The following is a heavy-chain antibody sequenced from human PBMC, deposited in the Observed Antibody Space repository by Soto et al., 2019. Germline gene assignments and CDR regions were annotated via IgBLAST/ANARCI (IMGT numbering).Heavy chain of an antibody. V-gene: IGHV4-34*01. CDR2: INHSGST. Sequence: SETLSLTCAVYGGSFGGYYWSWIRQPPGKGLEWIGEINHSGSTNYNPSLKSRVTISVDTSKNQFSLKLSSVTAADTAVYYCARGNTKGAVLGPQQYWGQGTLVTVSS. J-gene: IGHJ4*02. CDR3: ARGNTKGAVLGPQQY. D-gene: IGHD2-8*01. CDR1: GGSFGGYY.